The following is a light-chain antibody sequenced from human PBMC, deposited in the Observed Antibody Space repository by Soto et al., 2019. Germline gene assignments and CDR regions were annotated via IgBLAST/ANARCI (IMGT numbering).Light chain of an antibody. CDR2: GAS. CDR3: QQYGSSPDT. CDR1: QSVSSSY. J-gene: IGKJ5*01. Sequence: EIVLTQSPGTLSLSPGERATLSCRASQSVSSSYLAWYQQKPGQAPRLLIYGASSRATGIPDRFSGSGSATDFTLTISRLEPEDFAVYYCQQYGSSPDTFGQGTRLETK. V-gene: IGKV3-20*01.